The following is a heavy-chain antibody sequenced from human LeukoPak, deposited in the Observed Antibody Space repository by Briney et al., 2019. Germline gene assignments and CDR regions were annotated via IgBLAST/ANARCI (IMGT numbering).Heavy chain of an antibody. J-gene: IGHJ6*03. D-gene: IGHD3-9*01. V-gene: IGHV3-23*01. Sequence: GGSLRLSCAASGFTFSSHGMSWVRQAPGKGLEWVSAISGSGGSTYYADSVKGRFAISRDNSKNTLYLQMNSLRTEDTAVYYCAKCILTGYYKGYMDVWGKGTTVTISS. CDR2: ISGSGGST. CDR1: GFTFSSHG. CDR3: AKCILTGYYKGYMDV.